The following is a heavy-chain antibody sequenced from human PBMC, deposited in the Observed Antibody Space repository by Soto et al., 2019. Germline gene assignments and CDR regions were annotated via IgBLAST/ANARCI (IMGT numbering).Heavy chain of an antibody. J-gene: IGHJ4*02. CDR3: AREYGGWYTDY. V-gene: IGHV3-66*01. CDR1: GFTVSSNY. CDR2: IYSGGST. D-gene: IGHD6-19*01. Sequence: EVQLVESGGGLVQPGGSLRLSCAASGFTVSSNYMSWVRQAPGKGLEWVSVIYSGGSTYYADSVKGRFTISRDNSKNTLYLQMNSRRAEDTAVYYCAREYGGWYTDYWGQGTLVTVSS.